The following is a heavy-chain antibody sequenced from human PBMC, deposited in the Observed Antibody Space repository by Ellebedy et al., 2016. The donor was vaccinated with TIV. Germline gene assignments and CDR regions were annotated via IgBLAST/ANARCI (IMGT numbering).Heavy chain of an antibody. Sequence: PGGSLRLSCAASGFTFSNYWMTWVRQAPGKGPECVANIKQDGSEKYYADSVKGRFTISRDNSKNTLDLQMNNLRTEDTAVYYCARDPDAFGDQYFDLWGQGTLVIVSS. CDR2: IKQDGSEK. D-gene: IGHD3-10*01. CDR3: ARDPDAFGDQYFDL. CDR1: GFTFSNYW. J-gene: IGHJ5*01. V-gene: IGHV3-7*01.